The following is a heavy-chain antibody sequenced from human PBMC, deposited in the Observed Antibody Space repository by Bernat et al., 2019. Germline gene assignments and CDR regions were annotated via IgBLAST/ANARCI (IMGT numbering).Heavy chain of an antibody. D-gene: IGHD3-9*01. V-gene: IGHV1-8*01. Sequence: QVQLVQSGAEVKKPGASVKVSCKASGYTFTSYDINWVRQATGQGLEWMGWMNPNSGNTGYAQKFQGRVTMTRNTSISTAYMELSSLRSEDTAVYYCERAKDDNLTGYYRPCGYGMDVWGQGTTVTISS. CDR1: GYTFTSYD. CDR3: ERAKDDNLTGYYRPCGYGMDV. CDR2: MNPNSGNT. J-gene: IGHJ6*02.